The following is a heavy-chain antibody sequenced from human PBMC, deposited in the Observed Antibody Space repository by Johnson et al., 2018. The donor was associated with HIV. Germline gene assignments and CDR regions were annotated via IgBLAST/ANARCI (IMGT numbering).Heavy chain of an antibody. CDR1: GFTFSSYG. CDR2: IGTAGDT. Sequence: VQLVESGGGVVQPGRSLRLSCAASGFTFSSYGMHWVRQAPGKGLEWVSAIGTAGDTYYPGSVKGRFTISRENAKNSLYLQMNSLRAGDTAVYYCARGLTGDDAFDIWGQGTMVTVSS. CDR3: ARGLTGDDAFDI. D-gene: IGHD7-27*01. J-gene: IGHJ3*02. V-gene: IGHV3-13*01.